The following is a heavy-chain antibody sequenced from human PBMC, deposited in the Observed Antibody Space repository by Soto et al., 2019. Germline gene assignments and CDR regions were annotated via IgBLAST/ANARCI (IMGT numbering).Heavy chain of an antibody. D-gene: IGHD3-10*01. J-gene: IGHJ4*02. CDR1: GFTFSYYN. CDR3: AXXXXXXXPESYDS. CDR2: ISYDGGEK. Sequence: QVQLVESGGGVVQPGRSLRLSCAASGFTFSYYNMHWVRXAXGXXXXWVAVISYDGGEKYYADSVKGRFTISRDNSKXXXXXXXXXXXXXXXXXXXXAXXXXXXXPESYDSWGQGTLITVSS. V-gene: IGHV3-30*03.